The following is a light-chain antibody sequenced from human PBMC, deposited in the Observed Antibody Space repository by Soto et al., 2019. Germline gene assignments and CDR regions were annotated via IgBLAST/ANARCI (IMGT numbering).Light chain of an antibody. Sequence: QSALTQPASVSGSPGQSITISCTGTSSDVGSYNLVSWYQQHPGKAPKLMIYEGSKRPSGVSNRFSGSKSGNTASLTISGLQAEDEADYYCCSYAGSTSDVFGTGTK. CDR2: EGS. V-gene: IGLV2-23*01. CDR1: SSDVGSYNL. J-gene: IGLJ1*01. CDR3: CSYAGSTSDV.